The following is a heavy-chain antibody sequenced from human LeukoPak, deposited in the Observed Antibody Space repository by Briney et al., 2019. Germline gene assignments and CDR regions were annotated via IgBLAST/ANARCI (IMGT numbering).Heavy chain of an antibody. CDR3: ARDRCSGGSCQYYFDY. J-gene: IGHJ4*02. CDR2: ISSNGGST. D-gene: IGHD2-15*01. V-gene: IGHV3-64*01. Sequence: GGSLRVSCAASGFTFSSYAMHRVRQAPGKGLEYVSAISSNGGSTYYANSVKGRFTISRDNSKNTLYLQMGSLRAEDMAVYYCARDRCSGGSCQYYFDYWGQGTLVTVSS. CDR1: GFTFSSYA.